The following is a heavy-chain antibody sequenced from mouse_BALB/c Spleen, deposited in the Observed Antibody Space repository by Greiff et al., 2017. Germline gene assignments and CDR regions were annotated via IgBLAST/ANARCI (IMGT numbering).Heavy chain of an antibody. CDR2: ISYSGST. J-gene: IGHJ2*01. CDR3: ARGYGNPYFDY. CDR1: GYSITSDYA. Sequence: EVQLQESGPGLVKPSQSLSLTCTVTGYSITSDYAWNWIRQFPGNKLEWMGYISYSGSTSYNPSLKSRISITRDTSKNQFFLQLNSVTTEDTATYYCARGYGNPYFDYWGQGTTLTVSS. D-gene: IGHD2-10*02. V-gene: IGHV3-2*02.